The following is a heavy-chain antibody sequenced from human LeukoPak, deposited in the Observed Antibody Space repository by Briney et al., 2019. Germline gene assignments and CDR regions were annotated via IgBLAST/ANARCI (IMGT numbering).Heavy chain of an antibody. Sequence: VATVKVSCKVSGYTLTELSMHWVRQAPGKGLEWMGGFDPEDGETIYAQKFQGRVTMTEDTSTDTAYMELSSLRSEDTAVYYCATEVRGVTVYYFDYWGQGTLVTVSS. V-gene: IGHV1-24*01. J-gene: IGHJ4*02. CDR3: ATEVRGVTVYYFDY. D-gene: IGHD2-21*02. CDR1: GYTLTELS. CDR2: FDPEDGET.